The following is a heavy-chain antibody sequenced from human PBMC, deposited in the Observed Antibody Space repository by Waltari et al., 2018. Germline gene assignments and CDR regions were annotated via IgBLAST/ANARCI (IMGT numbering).Heavy chain of an antibody. CDR2: IYYSGST. CDR1: GGSISSYY. D-gene: IGHD2-15*01. J-gene: IGHJ6*03. CDR3: ARVLPHDHRWWDYYYMDV. Sequence: QVQLQESGPGLVKPSETLSLSCTVSGGSISSYYWSWIRQAPGKGLEWIGNIYYSGSTNYNPSLKSRVTITVGTSENQFSLKLTSVTAADTAVYYCARVLPHDHRWWDYYYMDVWGKGTTVTVSS. V-gene: IGHV4-59*01.